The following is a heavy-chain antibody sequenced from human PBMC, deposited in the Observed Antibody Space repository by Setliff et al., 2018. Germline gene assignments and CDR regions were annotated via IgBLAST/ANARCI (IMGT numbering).Heavy chain of an antibody. D-gene: IGHD3-22*01. J-gene: IGHJ4*02. CDR1: GFTFSSYA. Sequence: PGESLKISCAASGFTFSSYAMHWVRQAPGKGLEYVSAISSNGGSTYYANSVKGRSTISRDNSMNTLYLQMGSLRAEDMAVYYCARDYYDSSGYYYPLDYWGQGTLVTVSS. V-gene: IGHV3-64*01. CDR3: ARDYYDSSGYYYPLDY. CDR2: ISSNGGST.